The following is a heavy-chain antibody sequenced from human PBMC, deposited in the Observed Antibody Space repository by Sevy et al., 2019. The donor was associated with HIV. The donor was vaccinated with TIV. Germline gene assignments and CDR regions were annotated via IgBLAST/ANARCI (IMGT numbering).Heavy chain of an antibody. CDR3: ARQSPNYDFWSGYKPASYYFDY. Sequence: SETLSLTCTVSGGSISSSSYYWGWIRQPPGKGLEWIGSIYYSGSTYYNPSLKSRVTISVDTSKNQFSLKLSSVTAADTAVYYCARQSPNYDFWSGYKPASYYFDYWGQGTLVTDSS. D-gene: IGHD3-3*01. CDR1: GGSISSSSYY. J-gene: IGHJ4*02. CDR2: IYYSGST. V-gene: IGHV4-39*01.